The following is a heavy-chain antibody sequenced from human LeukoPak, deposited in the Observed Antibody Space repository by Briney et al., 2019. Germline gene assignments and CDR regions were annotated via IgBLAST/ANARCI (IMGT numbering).Heavy chain of an antibody. CDR3: TSSGGLTGDPRGYWYFDL. D-gene: IGHD7-27*01. V-gene: IGHV3-15*01. Sequence: GGSLRLSCAASGFTFSNAWMSWVRQAPGKGLEWVGRIKSKTDGGTTDYAAPVKGRFTISRDDSKNTLYLQMNSLKTEDTAVYYCTSSGGLTGDPRGYWYFDLWGRGTLVTVSS. CDR2: IKSKTDGGTT. J-gene: IGHJ2*01. CDR1: GFTFSNAW.